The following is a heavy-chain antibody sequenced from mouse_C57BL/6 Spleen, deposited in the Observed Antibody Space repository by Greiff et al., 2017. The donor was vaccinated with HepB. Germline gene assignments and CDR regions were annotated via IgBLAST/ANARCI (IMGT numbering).Heavy chain of an antibody. V-gene: IGHV1-81*01. D-gene: IGHD1-1*01. Sequence: VQLQQSGAELARPGASVKLSCKASGYTFTSYGISWVKQRTGQGLEWIGEIYPRSGNTYYNEKFKGKATLTADKSSSTAYMELRSLPSEDSAVYFCARREDYYGRDYAMDYWGQGTSVTVSS. J-gene: IGHJ4*01. CDR1: GYTFTSYG. CDR2: IYPRSGNT. CDR3: ARREDYYGRDYAMDY.